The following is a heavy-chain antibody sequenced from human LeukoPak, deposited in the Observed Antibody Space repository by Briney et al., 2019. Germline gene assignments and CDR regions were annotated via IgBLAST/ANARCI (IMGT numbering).Heavy chain of an antibody. V-gene: IGHV3-49*04. D-gene: IGHD3-22*01. CDR3: TRHGWDDGSAYYDS. CDR2: IRSTVYGGIT. J-gene: IGHJ4*02. Sequence: GGSLRLSCAASGFTFSSYSMNWVRQAPGKGLEWVGFIRSTVYGGITTSGASVKGRFTIFRDNSKSTAYLQMDSLKTEDTAIYYCTRHGWDDGSAYYDSWGQGALVTVSS. CDR1: GFTFSSYS.